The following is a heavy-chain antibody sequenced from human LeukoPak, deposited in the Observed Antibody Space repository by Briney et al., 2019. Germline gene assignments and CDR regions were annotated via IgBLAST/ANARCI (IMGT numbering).Heavy chain of an antibody. J-gene: IGHJ4*02. CDR3: ARDSQPYYGDYVGHFDY. V-gene: IGHV1-58*02. CDR2: IVVGSGNT. Sequence: ASVKVSCKASGFTFTSSAMQWVRQARGQRLEWIGWIVVGSGNTNYAQKFQERVTITRDMSTSTAYMELSSLRSEDTAVYYCARDSQPYYGDYVGHFDYWGQGTLVTVSS. D-gene: IGHD4-17*01. CDR1: GFTFTSSA.